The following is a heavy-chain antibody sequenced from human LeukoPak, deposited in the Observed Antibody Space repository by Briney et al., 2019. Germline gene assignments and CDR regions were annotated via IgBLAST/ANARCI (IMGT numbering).Heavy chain of an antibody. CDR3: ASNTAYFDY. J-gene: IGHJ4*02. D-gene: IGHD4-17*01. CDR1: GGSFSGYY. Sequence: KSSETLSLTCAVYGGSFSGYYWSWIRQPPGKGLEWIGEINHSGSTNYNPPLKSRVTISVDTSKNQFSLKLSSVTAADTAVYYCASNTAYFDYWGQGTLVTVSS. V-gene: IGHV4-34*01. CDR2: INHSGST.